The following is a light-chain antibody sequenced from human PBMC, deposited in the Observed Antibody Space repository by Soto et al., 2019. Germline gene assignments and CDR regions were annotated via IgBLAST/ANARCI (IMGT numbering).Light chain of an antibody. CDR3: QQYNNWWT. CDR1: QSVSNN. Sequence: EIVMTQSRVTLSLSPGEIATLSCWAGQSVSNNLAWYQQKPGQAPRLLIYGASTRATGIPARFTGSGSGTEFTLTISSLQFDDSAVYYCQQYNNWWTFGQGTKVDI. J-gene: IGKJ1*01. CDR2: GAS. V-gene: IGKV3-15*01.